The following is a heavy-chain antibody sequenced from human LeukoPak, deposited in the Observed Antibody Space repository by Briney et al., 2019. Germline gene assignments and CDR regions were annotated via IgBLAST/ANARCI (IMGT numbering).Heavy chain of an antibody. D-gene: IGHD7-27*01. CDR1: GDSINSSDYY. CDR3: ARHGNWDPFDY. Sequence: SETLSLTCTVSGDSINSSDYYWGWIRQPPGKGLEWIGTVYYTGSTYYKPSLKSRLTISVDRSKNHFSLTMNSVTAADTGVYYCARHGNWDPFDYWGQGILVTVSS. CDR2: VYYTGST. J-gene: IGHJ4*02. V-gene: IGHV4-39*01.